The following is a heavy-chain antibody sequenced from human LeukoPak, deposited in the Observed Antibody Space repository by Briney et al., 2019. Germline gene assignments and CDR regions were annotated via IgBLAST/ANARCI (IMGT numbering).Heavy chain of an antibody. Sequence: SGTLSLTCGVSGGSISSTNWWTWVRQPPGEGLEWIGEVHLSGRTNYNPSLESRVTMSVDMSENHISLKLTSVTAAATAVYYCAREGGPYRPLDYSGQGTLVTVSS. CDR2: VHLSGRT. CDR3: AREGGPYRPLDY. V-gene: IGHV4-4*02. CDR1: GGSISSTNW. J-gene: IGHJ4*02.